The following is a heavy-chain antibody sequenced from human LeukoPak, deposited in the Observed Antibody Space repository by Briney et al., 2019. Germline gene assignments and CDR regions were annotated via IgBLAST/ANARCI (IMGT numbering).Heavy chain of an antibody. D-gene: IGHD3-10*01. J-gene: IGHJ4*02. CDR3: ARLRFGELSYFDY. CDR2: IYPGDSDT. V-gene: IGHV5-51*01. Sequence: GESLQISCQGSGYSFTSYWIGWVRQMPGKGLEWMGIIYPGDSDTRYSPSFKGQVTISADKSISTANLQWSSLKASDTAMYYCARLRFGELSYFDYWGQGTLVTVSS. CDR1: GYSFTSYW.